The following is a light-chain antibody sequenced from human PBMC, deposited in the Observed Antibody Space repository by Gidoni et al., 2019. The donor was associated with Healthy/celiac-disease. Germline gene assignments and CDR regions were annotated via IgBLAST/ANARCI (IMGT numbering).Light chain of an antibody. CDR1: SSDVGGYNY. J-gene: IGLJ2*01. CDR3: SSYAGSNNFGV. CDR2: EVS. V-gene: IGLV2-8*01. Sequence: QSALTQPPSASGSPGQSVTISCTGTSSDVGGYNYVSWYQQHPGKAPNLMIYEVSKRPSGVPDRFSGSKSGNTASLTVSGLQAEDEADCYCSSYAGSNNFGVFGGGTKLTVL.